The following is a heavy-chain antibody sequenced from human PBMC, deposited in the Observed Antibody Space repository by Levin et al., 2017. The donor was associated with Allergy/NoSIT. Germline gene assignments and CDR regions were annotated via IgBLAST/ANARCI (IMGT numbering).Heavy chain of an antibody. D-gene: IGHD1-1*01. CDR1: GFTISEYA. Sequence: SCAVSGFTISEYAMAWVRQAPGKGLEWVSVITGGGFNTYYGDSVKGRFTVSRDDSKDTLYLELNSLRAEDTAFYYCAKKQGGTSGFSFDVWGQGTMVTVSS. J-gene: IGHJ3*01. CDR3: AKKQGGTSGFSFDV. CDR2: ITGGGFNT. V-gene: IGHV3-23*01.